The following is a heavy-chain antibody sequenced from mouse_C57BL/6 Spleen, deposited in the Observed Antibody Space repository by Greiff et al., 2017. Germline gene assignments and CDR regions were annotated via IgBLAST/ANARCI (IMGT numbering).Heavy chain of an antibody. J-gene: IGHJ1*03. V-gene: IGHV1-82*01. CDR3: ARSDYGRYCDV. Sequence: QVQLQQSGPELVKPGASVKISCKASGYAFSSSWMNWVKQRPGKGLEWIGRIYPGDGDTNYNGKFKGKATLTADKSSSTAYMQLSSLTSEDSAVYFCARSDYGRYCDVWGTGTTVTVSS. CDR2: IYPGDGDT. CDR1: GYAFSSSW. D-gene: IGHD1-1*02.